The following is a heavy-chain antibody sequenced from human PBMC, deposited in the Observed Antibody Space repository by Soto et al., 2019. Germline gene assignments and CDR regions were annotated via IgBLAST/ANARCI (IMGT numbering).Heavy chain of an antibody. D-gene: IGHD2-15*01. CDR2: IYYSGST. CDR1: GGSISSGGYY. Sequence: PSETLSLTCTVSGGSISSGGYYWSWIRQHPGKGLEWIGYIYYSGSTYYNPSLKSRVTISVDTSKNQFSLKLSSVTAADTAVYYCARKPSGGRQYNWFDPWGQGTLVTSPQ. V-gene: IGHV4-31*02. J-gene: IGHJ5*02. CDR3: ARKPSGGRQYNWFDP.